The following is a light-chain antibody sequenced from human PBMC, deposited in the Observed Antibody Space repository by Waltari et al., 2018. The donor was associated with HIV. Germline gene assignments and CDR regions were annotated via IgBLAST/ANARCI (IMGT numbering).Light chain of an antibody. CDR2: DVT. V-gene: IGLV2-14*03. CDR1: SDDVGYYNY. CDR3: SSYVGSSTSWL. Sequence: QSALTKPASVSGSPGQSHVISRTGTSDDVGYYNYVSWYQQHPGKVPKLVIYDVTSRPSGVSIRFAGSKSGITASLTISGLRADDEADYYCSSYVGSSTSWLFGGGTKLTV. J-gene: IGLJ3*02.